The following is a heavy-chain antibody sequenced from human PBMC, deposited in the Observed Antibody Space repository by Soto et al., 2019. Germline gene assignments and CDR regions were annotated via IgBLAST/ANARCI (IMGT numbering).Heavy chain of an antibody. CDR1: DASISTATFY. Sequence: SDTLSLTCTVSDASISTATFYWIRQLPGEALEWIGYIYYSGSAYYNSSLRSRATLSLDTSKSEFSLTLTSLTAADTAVYYFARGEAGVAGRLDYWGEGTLVTVSS. CDR2: IYYSGSA. J-gene: IGHJ4*02. CDR3: ARGEAGVAGRLDY. D-gene: IGHD6-19*01. V-gene: IGHV4-30-4*02.